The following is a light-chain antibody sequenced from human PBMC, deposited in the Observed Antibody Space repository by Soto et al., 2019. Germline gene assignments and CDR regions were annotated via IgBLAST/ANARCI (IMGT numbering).Light chain of an antibody. CDR3: SSYAGSSTLYV. J-gene: IGLJ1*01. Sequence: QSVLTQPASVSGSPGQSITVSCTGTSSDVGGYNFVSWYQQHPGKAPKLMIYEVGNRPSGVSNRFSGSKSGNTASLTISGLQAEDEADYFCSSYAGSSTLYVFGTGTTVTVL. CDR2: EVG. CDR1: SSDVGGYNF. V-gene: IGLV2-14*01.